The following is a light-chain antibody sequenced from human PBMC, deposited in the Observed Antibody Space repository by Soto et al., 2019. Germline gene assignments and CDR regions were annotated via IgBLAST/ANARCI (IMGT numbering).Light chain of an antibody. CDR1: SSDVGGSGL. CDR3: CSYGGRSTWDVV. CDR2: EGF. Sequence: QSVLTQPASVSGSPGQSITISCAGTSSDVGGSGLVSWYQFHPGKAPKLLIFEGFKRPSGVSNRFSGSKSGSTASLTISGLQAEDEADYYCCSYGGRSTWDVVFGGGTKLTVL. V-gene: IGLV2-23*01. J-gene: IGLJ2*01.